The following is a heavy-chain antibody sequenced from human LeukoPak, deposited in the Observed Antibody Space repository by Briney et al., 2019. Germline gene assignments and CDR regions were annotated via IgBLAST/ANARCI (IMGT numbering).Heavy chain of an antibody. CDR3: AKVGSGTSHYYYYMDF. CDR1: GFTFSSYA. D-gene: IGHD1-26*01. CDR2: ISGSGGST. Sequence: PGGSLRLSCAASGFTFSSYAMSWVRQAPGKGLEWASAISGSGGSTYYADSVKGRFTISRDNSKNTLYLQMNSLRAEDRAVYYCAKVGSGTSHYYYYMDFWVKGTTVTVSS. V-gene: IGHV3-23*01. J-gene: IGHJ6*03.